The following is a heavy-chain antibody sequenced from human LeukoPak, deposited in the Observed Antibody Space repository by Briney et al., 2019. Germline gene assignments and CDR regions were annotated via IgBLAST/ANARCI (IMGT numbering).Heavy chain of an antibody. Sequence: GGSLRLSCAASGFTCSSYAMHWVRQAPGKGQEWVAVISYDGSNKYYADSVKGRFTISRDNSKNTLYLQMNSLRAEDTAVYYCARPGESGSFVYWGQGTLVTVSS. CDR3: ARPGESGSFVY. D-gene: IGHD3-10*01. V-gene: IGHV3-30*04. CDR2: ISYDGSNK. J-gene: IGHJ4*02. CDR1: GFTCSSYA.